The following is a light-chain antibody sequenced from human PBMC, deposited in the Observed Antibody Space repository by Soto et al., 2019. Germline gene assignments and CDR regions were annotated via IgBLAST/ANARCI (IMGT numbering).Light chain of an antibody. V-gene: IGKV3-15*01. J-gene: IGKJ2*01. CDR3: QEYNNWSYT. CDR2: GAS. Sequence: EIVMTQSPATLSVSPWERATLSCRASQSVSSNLAWYQQKPGQAPRLLIYGASTRATGIPARFSGSGSGTEFTLTISSLQSEDFAVYYCQEYNNWSYTFGQGTKVDIK. CDR1: QSVSSN.